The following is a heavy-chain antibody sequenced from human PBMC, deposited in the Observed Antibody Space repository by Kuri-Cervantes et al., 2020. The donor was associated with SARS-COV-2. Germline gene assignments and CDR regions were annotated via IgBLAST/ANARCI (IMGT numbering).Heavy chain of an antibody. J-gene: IGHJ3*02. CDR3: ARGRGITMIVVGLDI. V-gene: IGHV1-69*13. CDR1: GGTLRNYA. D-gene: IGHD3-22*01. CDR2: IIPMFDSL. Sequence: VKVSCKASGGTLRNYAISWVRQAPGQGLEWMGGIIPMFDSLNYAQKFQGRVTITADKSTSTAYMELSSLRSEDTAVYYCARGRGITMIVVGLDIWGQGTMVTVSS.